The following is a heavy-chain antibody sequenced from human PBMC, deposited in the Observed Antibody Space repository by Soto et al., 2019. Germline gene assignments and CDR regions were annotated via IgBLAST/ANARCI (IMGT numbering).Heavy chain of an antibody. CDR3: AGDLTMVRGVIYYMDV. J-gene: IGHJ6*03. Sequence: QVQLVQSGAEVKKPGASVKVSCKASGYTFTSYAMHWVRQAPGQRLEWMGWINAGSGNTKYSQKFQGRVAITRDTSASTAYMELSSLRSEDTAIYYCAGDLTMVRGVIYYMDVWGKGTTVTVSS. CDR1: GYTFTSYA. D-gene: IGHD3-10*01. CDR2: INAGSGNT. V-gene: IGHV1-3*01.